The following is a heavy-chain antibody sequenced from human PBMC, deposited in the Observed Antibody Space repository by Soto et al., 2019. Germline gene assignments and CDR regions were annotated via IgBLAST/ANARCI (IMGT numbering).Heavy chain of an antibody. D-gene: IGHD3-22*01. J-gene: IGHJ4*02. CDR3: ARAPDDSSGYYYDVFDY. V-gene: IGHV1-69*13. CDR1: GGTFSSYA. CDR2: IIPIFGTA. Sequence: ASEKVSCKASGGTFSSYAISWVRQAPGQGLEWMGGIIPIFGTANYAQKFQGRVTITADESTSTAYMELSSLRSEDTAVYYCARAPDDSSGYYYDVFDYWGQGTLVTVSS.